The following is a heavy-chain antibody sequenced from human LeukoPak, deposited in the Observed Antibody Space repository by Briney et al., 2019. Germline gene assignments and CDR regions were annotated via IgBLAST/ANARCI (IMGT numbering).Heavy chain of an antibody. Sequence: PGGSLRLSCAASGFTFSSYWMHWVRQAPGKGLIWVSRVNSDGGSTSYADSVRGRFTISRDNAKNALYLQMNNLRDEDTAVYYCAKDPPCSGGTCYGYFESWGQGTLVTVSS. D-gene: IGHD2-15*01. CDR2: VNSDGGST. CDR3: AKDPPCSGGTCYGYFES. CDR1: GFTFSSYW. V-gene: IGHV3-74*01. J-gene: IGHJ4*02.